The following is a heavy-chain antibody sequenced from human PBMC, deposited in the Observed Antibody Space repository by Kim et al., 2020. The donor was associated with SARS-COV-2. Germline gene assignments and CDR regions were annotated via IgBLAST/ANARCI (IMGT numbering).Heavy chain of an antibody. CDR3: ATFGIAAAATRDWFDP. D-gene: IGHD6-13*01. Sequence: GGSLRLSCAASGFTFSSYWMHWVRQAPGKGLVWVSRINSDGSSTSYADSVKGRFTISRDNAKNTLYLQMNSLRAEDTAVYYCATFGIAAAATRDWFDPWGQGTLVTVSS. J-gene: IGHJ5*02. CDR2: INSDGSST. CDR1: GFTFSSYW. V-gene: IGHV3-74*01.